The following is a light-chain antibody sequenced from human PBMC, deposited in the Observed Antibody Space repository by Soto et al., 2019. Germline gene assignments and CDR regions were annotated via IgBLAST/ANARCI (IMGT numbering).Light chain of an antibody. Sequence: DIQMTQSPSTPSGSVGDRVTITCRASQTISSWLAWYQQKPGKAPKLLIYKASTLKSGVPSRFSGSGSGTEFTLTISSLQPDDFATYYCQQPISPLTFGGGTKVDIK. CDR2: KAS. V-gene: IGKV1-5*03. CDR3: QQPISPLT. CDR1: QTISSW. J-gene: IGKJ4*01.